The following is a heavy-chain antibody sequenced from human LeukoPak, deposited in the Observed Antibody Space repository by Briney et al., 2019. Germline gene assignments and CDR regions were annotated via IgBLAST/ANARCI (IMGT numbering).Heavy chain of an antibody. CDR3: ARAASNRAAADFDY. V-gene: IGHV4-59*01. J-gene: IGHJ4*02. D-gene: IGHD6-13*01. CDR2: IYYSGST. CDR1: GGSISSYY. Sequence: PSETLSLTCTVSGGSISSYYWSWIRQPPGKGLEWIGYIYYSGSTNYDPSLKSRVTISVDTSKNQFSLKLSSVTAADTAVYYCARAASNRAAADFDYWGQGTLVTVSS.